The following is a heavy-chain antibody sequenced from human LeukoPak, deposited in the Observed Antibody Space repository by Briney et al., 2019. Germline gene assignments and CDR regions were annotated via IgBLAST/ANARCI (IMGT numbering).Heavy chain of an antibody. V-gene: IGHV3-23*01. J-gene: IGHJ4*02. CDR3: AKEYGSSPITPYGY. Sequence: GGSLRLSCAASGFTFSSYAMSWVRQAPGKGLEWVSAISGSGDSTYYADSVKGRFTISRDNSKNTLYLQMNSLRAEDTAVYYCAKEYGSSPITPYGYWGQGTLVTVSS. CDR1: GFTFSSYA. CDR2: ISGSGDST. D-gene: IGHD3-10*01.